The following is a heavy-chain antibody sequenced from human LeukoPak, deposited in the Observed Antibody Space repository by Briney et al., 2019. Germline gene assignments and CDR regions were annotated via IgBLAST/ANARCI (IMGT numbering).Heavy chain of an antibody. J-gene: IGHJ4*02. D-gene: IGHD3-16*01. Sequence: SETLSLTCTVSGGSISSYYWSWIRQPPGKGLEWIGYIYYSGRTNYNPSLKSRVTISVDTSKNQFSLKLSSVTAADTAVYYCARIRGYYFDYWGQGTLVTVSS. CDR2: IYYSGRT. V-gene: IGHV4-59*08. CDR1: GGSISSYY. CDR3: ARIRGYYFDY.